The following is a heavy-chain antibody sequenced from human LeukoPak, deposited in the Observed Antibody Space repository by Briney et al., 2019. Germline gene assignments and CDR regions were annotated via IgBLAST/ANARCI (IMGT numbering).Heavy chain of an antibody. V-gene: IGHV4-59*01. CDR2: IYYSGGT. CDR3: ARVGCSGGSCYSSHYYYGMDV. J-gene: IGHJ6*02. D-gene: IGHD2-15*01. Sequence: SETLSLTCTVSGGSISSYYWSWIRQPPGKGLEWIGYIYYSGGTNYNPSLKSRVTISVDTSKNQFSLKLSSVTAADTAVYYCARVGCSGGSCYSSHYYYGMDVWGQGTTVTVSS. CDR1: GGSISSYY.